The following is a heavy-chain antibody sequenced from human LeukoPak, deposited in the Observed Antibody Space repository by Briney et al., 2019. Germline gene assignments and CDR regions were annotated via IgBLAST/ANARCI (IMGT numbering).Heavy chain of an antibody. CDR3: ARDGEMTTVPERLGGYFDY. CDR2: INPNSGGT. J-gene: IGHJ4*02. V-gene: IGHV1-2*02. CDR1: GYTFTGYY. Sequence: ASVKVSCKASGYTFTGYYMHWVRQAPGQGLEWMGWINPNSGGTNYAQKFQGRVTMTRDTSISTAYMELSRLRSDDTAVYYCARDGEMTTVPERLGGYFDYWGQGTLVTVSS. D-gene: IGHD4-17*01.